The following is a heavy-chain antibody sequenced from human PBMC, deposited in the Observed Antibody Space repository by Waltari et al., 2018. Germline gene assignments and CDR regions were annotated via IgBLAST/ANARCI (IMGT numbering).Heavy chain of an antibody. CDR2: IKEDGSQT. J-gene: IGHJ4*02. D-gene: IGHD6-19*01. V-gene: IGHV3-7*04. Sequence: EVQLVESGGNLVQPGGSLRLSCAASGFTFGSYWITWVRQAPGRGLEWVANIKEDGSQTYYVDSVKGRFTISRDNAKNSLYLQMNSLRAEDTGLYYCARDRGWNTFDYWGQGTLVTVSS. CDR3: ARDRGWNTFDY. CDR1: GFTFGSYW.